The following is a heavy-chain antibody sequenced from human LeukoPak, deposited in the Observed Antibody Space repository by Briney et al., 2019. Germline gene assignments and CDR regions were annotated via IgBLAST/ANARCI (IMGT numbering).Heavy chain of an antibody. CDR1: GGSISSYF. CDR2: INYSGST. Sequence: SETLSLTCTVSGGSISSYFWSWIRQAPGKGLALIGYINYSGSTNYNPSLKSRATISVDTSKNQFSLKLSSVTAADTAVYYCARLIGSGPFDYXXXGTLVTVSS. V-gene: IGHV4-59*08. CDR3: ARLIGSGPFDY. J-gene: IGHJ4*01. D-gene: IGHD3-10*01.